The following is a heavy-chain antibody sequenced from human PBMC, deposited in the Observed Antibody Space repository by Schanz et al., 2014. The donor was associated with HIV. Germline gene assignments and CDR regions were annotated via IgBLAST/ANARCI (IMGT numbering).Heavy chain of an antibody. J-gene: IGHJ3*02. CDR3: ARVHYYASGSYYTESGAFDI. D-gene: IGHD3-10*01. CDR2: IWFDGSNK. CDR1: GFTFSNAW. V-gene: IGHV3-33*08. Sequence: VQLVESGGGLVKPGGSLRLSCAASGFTFSNAWLSWVRQAPGKGLEWVAVIWFDGSNKYYGDSVKGRFTIARDNSKNTLYLQMNSLRAEDTAVYYCARVHYYASGSYYTESGAFDIWGQGTMVTVSS.